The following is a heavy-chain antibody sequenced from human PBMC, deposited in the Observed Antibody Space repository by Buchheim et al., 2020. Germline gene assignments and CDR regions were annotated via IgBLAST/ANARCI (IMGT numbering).Heavy chain of an antibody. CDR1: GFTYSDYS. CDR3: ARDLKGNYYDRTRPGLPDY. D-gene: IGHD3-22*01. Sequence: EMQLVESGGGRVKPGGSLRLSCAASGFTYSDYSMNWVRQAPGKGLEWVSSISSSSNFIYYANSVKDRFTISRDNAKHSLYLQMNSLRAEDTAVYYCARDLKGNYYDRTRPGLPDYWGQGTL. CDR2: ISSSSNFI. V-gene: IGHV3-21*01. J-gene: IGHJ4*02.